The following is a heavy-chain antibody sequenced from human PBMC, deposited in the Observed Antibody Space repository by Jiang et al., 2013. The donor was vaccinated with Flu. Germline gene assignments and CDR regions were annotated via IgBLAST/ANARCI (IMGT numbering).Heavy chain of an antibody. D-gene: IGHD2/OR15-2a*01. Sequence: KPTQTLTLTCTFSGFSLTTTGVGVGWVRQPPGKALEWLAIIHWDDNKYYSSSLRNRLTITKDTSKNQVVLTMTNMDPVDTATYYCSHRRQNMGTGYWGQGTLVTVSS. V-gene: IGHV2-5*02. J-gene: IGHJ4*02. CDR3: SHRRQNMGTGY. CDR1: GFSLTTTGVG. CDR2: IHWDDNK.